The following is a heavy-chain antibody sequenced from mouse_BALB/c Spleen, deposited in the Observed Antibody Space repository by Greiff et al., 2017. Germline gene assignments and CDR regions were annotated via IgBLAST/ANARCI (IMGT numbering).Heavy chain of an antibody. V-gene: IGHV1-7*01. Sequence: VQLVESGAELAKPGASVKMSCKASGYTFTSYWMHWVKQRPGQGLEWIGYINPSTGYTEYNQKFKDKATLTADKSSSTAYMQLSSLTSEDSAVYYCARRGGTSFAYWGQGTLVTVSA. D-gene: IGHD4-1*01. CDR2: INPSTGYT. CDR3: ARRGGTSFAY. J-gene: IGHJ3*01. CDR1: GYTFTSYW.